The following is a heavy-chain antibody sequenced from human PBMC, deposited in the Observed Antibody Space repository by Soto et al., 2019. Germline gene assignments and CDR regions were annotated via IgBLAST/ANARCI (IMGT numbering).Heavy chain of an antibody. Sequence: EAQLVESGGGLVQPGGSLRVSCAVSGFTFSSYWMSWVRQAPGKGLEWVAKIKQDGSEKDYVDSVKGRFTISRDNANNSLFLHMYSLRAADTAVYYCARGVRDAYNWFDPWGQGTLVTVSS. D-gene: IGHD2-21*01. V-gene: IGHV3-7*01. J-gene: IGHJ5*02. CDR2: IKQDGSEK. CDR1: GFTFSSYW. CDR3: ARGVRDAYNWFDP.